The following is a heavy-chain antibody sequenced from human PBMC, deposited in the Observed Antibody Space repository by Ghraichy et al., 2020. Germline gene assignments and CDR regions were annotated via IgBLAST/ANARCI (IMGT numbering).Heavy chain of an antibody. J-gene: IGHJ6*02. Sequence: ASVKVSCKASGYTFTGYYMHWVRQAPGQGLEWMGWINPNSGGTNYAQKFQGRVTMTRDTSISTAYMELSRLRSDDTAVYYCARDGTVTTYYYNGMEVWGQGTTVTVSS. V-gene: IGHV1-2*02. CDR2: INPNSGGT. CDR1: GYTFTGYY. D-gene: IGHD4-17*01. CDR3: ARDGTVTTYYYNGMEV.